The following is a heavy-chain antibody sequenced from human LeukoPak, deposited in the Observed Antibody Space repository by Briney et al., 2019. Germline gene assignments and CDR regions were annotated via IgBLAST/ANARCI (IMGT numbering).Heavy chain of an antibody. J-gene: IGHJ4*02. CDR1: GGSISSHY. CDR2: IYYSGSN. D-gene: IGHD6-19*01. Sequence: PSETLSLTCTVSGGSISSHYWSWIRQPPGKGLEWIGYIYYSGSNNYNPSLKSRVTIPVATSKNQFSLKLSSVTAADTAVYYCARGGLGPHYYFGYWGQGTLVTVSS. V-gene: IGHV4-59*11. CDR3: ARGGLGPHYYFGY.